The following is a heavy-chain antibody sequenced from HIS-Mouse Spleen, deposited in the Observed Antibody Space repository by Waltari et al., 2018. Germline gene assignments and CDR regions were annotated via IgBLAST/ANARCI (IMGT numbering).Heavy chain of an antibody. CDR1: GYTFTGYY. Sequence: QVQLVQSGAEVKKPGASVKVSCKASGYTFTGYYMHWVRQAPGKGLEWMGGFDPEDGETIYAQKFQGRVTMTEDTSTDTAYMELSSLRSEDTAVYYCATAGWGGDAFDIWGQGTMVTVSS. D-gene: IGHD1-26*01. CDR2: FDPEDGET. CDR3: ATAGWGGDAFDI. V-gene: IGHV1-24*01. J-gene: IGHJ3*02.